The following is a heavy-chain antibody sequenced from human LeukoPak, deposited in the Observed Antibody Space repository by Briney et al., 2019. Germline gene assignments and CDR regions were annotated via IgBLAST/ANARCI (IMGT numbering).Heavy chain of an antibody. J-gene: IGHJ4*02. V-gene: IGHV4-30-4*08. Sequence: SQTLSLTCTVSGGSISSGDYYWSWIRQPPGKGLEWIGYIYYSGSTYYNPSLKSRVTISVDTSKNQFSLKLSSVTAADTVVYYCARAPPGVVPAAILFDYWGQGTLVTVSS. CDR3: ARAPPGVVPAAILFDY. CDR1: GGSISSGDYY. D-gene: IGHD2-2*02. CDR2: IYYSGST.